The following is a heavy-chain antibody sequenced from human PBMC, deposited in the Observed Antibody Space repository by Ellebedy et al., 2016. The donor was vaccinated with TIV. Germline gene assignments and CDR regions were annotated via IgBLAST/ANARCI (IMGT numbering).Heavy chain of an antibody. V-gene: IGHV4-39*01. CDR3: ARGHGVFFY. CDR2: IYYSGST. J-gene: IGHJ4*02. D-gene: IGHD3-10*01. CDR1: GGSISSSSYY. Sequence: GSLRLSXTVSGGSISSSSYYWGWIRQPPGKGLEWIGSIYYSGSTYYNPSLKSRVTISVDTSKNQFSLKLSSVTAADTAVYYCARGHGVFFYWGQGTLVTVSS.